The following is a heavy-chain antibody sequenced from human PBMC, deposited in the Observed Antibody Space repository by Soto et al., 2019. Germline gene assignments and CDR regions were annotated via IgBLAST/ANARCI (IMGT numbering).Heavy chain of an antibody. CDR2: IYQSGST. CDR1: GGSISSGGYS. D-gene: IGHD1-26*01. CDR3: ASSVGTTTFDY. Sequence: QLQLQESGSGLVKPSQTLTLTCAVSGGSISSGGYSWSWIRQPPGKGLEWIGYIYQSGSTYYSPSLKSRVTMSGDTSKNHFSLKLSSVTAADTAVYYCASSVGTTTFDYWGQGTLVTVAS. V-gene: IGHV4-30-2*01. J-gene: IGHJ4*02.